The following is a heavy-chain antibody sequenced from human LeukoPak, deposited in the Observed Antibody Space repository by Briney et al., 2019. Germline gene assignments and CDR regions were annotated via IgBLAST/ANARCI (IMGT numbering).Heavy chain of an antibody. CDR1: GFTFSSYA. J-gene: IGHJ4*02. CDR2: ISGSGGST. V-gene: IGHV3-23*01. D-gene: IGHD2-2*01. CDR3: AKDKPICSSTSCYFDY. Sequence: GGSLRLSCAASGFTFSSYAMSWVRQAPGKGLEWVSAISGSGGSTCYADSVKGRFTISRDNSKNTLYLQMNSLRAEDTAVYYCAKDKPICSSTSCYFDYWGQGTLVTVSS.